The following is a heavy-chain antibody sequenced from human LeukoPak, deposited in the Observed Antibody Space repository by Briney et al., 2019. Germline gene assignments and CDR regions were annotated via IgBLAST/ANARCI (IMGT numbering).Heavy chain of an antibody. CDR1: GFTFSDHY. V-gene: IGHV3-11*01. J-gene: IGHJ6*02. CDR3: ARGHYGLDV. CDR2: IYNSASNT. Sequence: GGSLRLSCAASGFTFSDHYMSWIRQTPGKGLEWVSYIYNSASNTYYADSVKGRFTISRDNAKDVLYLQMNNLRVEDTAVYYCARGHYGLDVWGQGTTVTVSS.